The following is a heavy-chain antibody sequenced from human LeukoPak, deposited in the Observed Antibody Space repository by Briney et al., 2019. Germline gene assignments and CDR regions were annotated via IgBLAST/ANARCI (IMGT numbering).Heavy chain of an antibody. Sequence: GGSLRLSCAASGFTFSSYAMTWVRQAPGRGLEWVSVISASDGSTYYADSVKGRFTISRDNSKNMLYLQMNSLRAEDTAVYYCAKSGRFLEWLYLDYWGQGTPVTVSS. CDR3: AKSGRFLEWLYLDY. CDR2: ISASDGST. D-gene: IGHD3-3*01. V-gene: IGHV3-23*01. J-gene: IGHJ4*02. CDR1: GFTFSSYA.